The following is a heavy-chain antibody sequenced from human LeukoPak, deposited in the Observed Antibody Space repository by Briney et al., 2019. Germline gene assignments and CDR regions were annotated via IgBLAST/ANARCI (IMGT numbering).Heavy chain of an antibody. CDR3: ARSGSGSYSWFDL. V-gene: IGHV4-30-2*01. CDR1: GGSISSGGYS. D-gene: IGHD3-10*01. CDR2: IYHSGST. Sequence: SQTLSLTCAVSGGSISSGGYSWSWIRQPPGKGLEWIGYIYHSGSTYYNPSLKSRVTISVDRSNNQFSLKLSSVTAADTAVYYCARSGSGSYSWFDLWGQGTLVTVSS. J-gene: IGHJ5*02.